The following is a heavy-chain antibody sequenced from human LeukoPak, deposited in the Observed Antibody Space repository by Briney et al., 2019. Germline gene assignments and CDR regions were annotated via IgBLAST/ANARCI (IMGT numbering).Heavy chain of an antibody. J-gene: IGHJ4*02. V-gene: IGHV3-7*01. CDR2: IKQSGTET. CDR3: ARKGDGRVDY. Sequence: GGSLRLSCEASGFTFSSYWMSWVRQAPGKGLEWVANIKQSGTETFPMDAVKGRFTVSRDNGKNTLYLQMNSLTIEDSAMYYCARKGDGRVDYWGQGTPVTVSS. D-gene: IGHD1-26*01. CDR1: GFTFSSYW.